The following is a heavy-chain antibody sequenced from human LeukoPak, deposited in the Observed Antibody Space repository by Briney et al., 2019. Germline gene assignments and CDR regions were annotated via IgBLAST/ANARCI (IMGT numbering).Heavy chain of an antibody. Sequence: GRSLRLSCTASGFTFSSYAMHWVRQAPGKGLDWVAVISYDGSNKYYADSVKGRFTISRDNSKNTLYLQMNSLRAEDTAVYYFFIKQKTAYDILTGYYLRSSRGDAFDIWGQGTMVTVSS. CDR1: GFTFSSYA. CDR2: ISYDGSNK. D-gene: IGHD3-9*01. CDR3: FIKQKTAYDILTGYYLRSSRGDAFDI. J-gene: IGHJ3*02. V-gene: IGHV3-30-3*01.